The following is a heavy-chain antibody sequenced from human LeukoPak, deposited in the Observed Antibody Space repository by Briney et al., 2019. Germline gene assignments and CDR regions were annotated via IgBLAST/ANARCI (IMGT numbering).Heavy chain of an antibody. Sequence: SVKVSCRASGGTFSSYAISWVRQAPGQGLEWMGGIIPIFGTANYAQKFQGRVTITADESTSTAYMELSSLRSEDTAVYYCARDSIAAAGSDPWGQGTLVTVSS. J-gene: IGHJ5*02. CDR2: IIPIFGTA. D-gene: IGHD6-13*01. V-gene: IGHV1-69*13. CDR3: ARDSIAAAGSDP. CDR1: GGTFSSYA.